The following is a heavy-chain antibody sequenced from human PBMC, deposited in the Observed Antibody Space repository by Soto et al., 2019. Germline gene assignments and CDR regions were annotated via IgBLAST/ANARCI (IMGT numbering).Heavy chain of an antibody. V-gene: IGHV3-43*01. Sequence: EVQLVESGGGVVQPGGSQRLSCTASGFTFGDYTMHWVRQAPGKGLEWVSLITWDGINIEYADSVRGRFTISRDNSKNSLYLQMNGLRHEDTAFYYCAKDGIAWHWGQGTLVTVSS. J-gene: IGHJ4*02. D-gene: IGHD2-15*01. CDR3: AKDGIAWH. CDR1: GFTFGDYT. CDR2: ITWDGINI.